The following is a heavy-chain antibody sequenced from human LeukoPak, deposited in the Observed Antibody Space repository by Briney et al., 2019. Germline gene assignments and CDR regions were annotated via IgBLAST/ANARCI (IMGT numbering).Heavy chain of an antibody. J-gene: IGHJ4*02. Sequence: SETLSLTCTVSGGSITTTGHYWGWIRQPPGKGLEWIGIVDYRERNTCNPSLKSRVTISADTSRNQFSLRLSSVTATDTAVYYCANYVSRTMRDYWGQGTLVTVSS. V-gene: IGHV4-39*01. CDR3: ANYVSRTMRDY. CDR1: GGSITTTGHY. CDR2: VDYRERN. D-gene: IGHD3-16*01.